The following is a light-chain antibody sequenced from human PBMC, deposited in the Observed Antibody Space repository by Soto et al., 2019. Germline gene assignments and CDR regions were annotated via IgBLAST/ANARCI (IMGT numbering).Light chain of an antibody. CDR1: QDIAIY. J-gene: IGKJ5*01. CDR2: AAS. V-gene: IGKV1-9*01. CDR3: QQYDNLPLT. Sequence: IQLTQSPSSLSASVGARVTITCRASQDIAIYLAWYQQKPGEAPKLLIYAASTLYGGVPSRFSGSGSGTDFTFTISSLQPEDIATYYCQQYDNLPLTFGGGTRLEIK.